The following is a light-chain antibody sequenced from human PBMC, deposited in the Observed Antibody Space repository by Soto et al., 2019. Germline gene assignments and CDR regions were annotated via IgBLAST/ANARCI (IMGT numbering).Light chain of an antibody. Sequence: QLVLTQPSSLSASPGASASLTCTLRSGINVGTYRIYWYQQKPGSHPQYLLRYKSDSDKQQGSGVPSRFSGSKDASANAGILLISGLQSEDEADYYCMIWHSSAVVFGGGTKVTVL. CDR3: MIWHSSAVV. CDR1: SGINVGTYR. CDR2: YKSDSDK. J-gene: IGLJ2*01. V-gene: IGLV5-45*02.